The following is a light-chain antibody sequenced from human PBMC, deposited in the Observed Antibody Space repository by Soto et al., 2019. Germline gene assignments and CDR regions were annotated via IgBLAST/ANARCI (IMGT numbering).Light chain of an antibody. CDR2: GAS. CDR1: QSVSSSY. J-gene: IGKJ5*01. Sequence: EIVLTQSPGTLSLSPGERATLSCRASQSVSSSYLAWYQQKPGQAPRLLIYGASSRATGIPDRFSGSGSGTDFTLTIRRLEPEDFALYYCQQYGSSPLTFGQGTRLEIK. CDR3: QQYGSSPLT. V-gene: IGKV3-20*01.